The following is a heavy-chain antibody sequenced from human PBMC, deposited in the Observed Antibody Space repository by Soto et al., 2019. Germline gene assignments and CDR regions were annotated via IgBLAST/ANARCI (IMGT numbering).Heavy chain of an antibody. CDR2: IYHSGST. Sequence: SEPLCLTWAVSGDSMWRAFHSAWIRQPPGKGPEWVASIYHSGSTNYNPSLKSRVTIPLDTSKNQFSLKLSSVTAADTAVYCCASAHIGKYYYDSSGYYYSWGQGTLVTVSS. J-gene: IGHJ4*02. V-gene: IGHV4-38-2*01. CDR1: GDSMWRAFH. D-gene: IGHD3-22*01. CDR3: ASAHIGKYYYDSSGYYYS.